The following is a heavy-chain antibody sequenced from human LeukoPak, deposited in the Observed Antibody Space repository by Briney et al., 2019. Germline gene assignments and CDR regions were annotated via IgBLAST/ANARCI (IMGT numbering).Heavy chain of an antibody. D-gene: IGHD3-22*01. J-gene: IGHJ4*01. CDR2: ISGSGGST. V-gene: IGHV3-23*01. Sequence: PGGSLRLSCAASGFTFSSYAMSWVRQAPGKGLEWVSAISGSGGSTYYADSVKGRFTISRDTAKNTLYLQMNSLRAEDSAIYYCARDDNYYDGTSYSSGFDYWGHGTLVTVSS. CDR1: GFTFSSYA. CDR3: ARDDNYYDGTSYSSGFDY.